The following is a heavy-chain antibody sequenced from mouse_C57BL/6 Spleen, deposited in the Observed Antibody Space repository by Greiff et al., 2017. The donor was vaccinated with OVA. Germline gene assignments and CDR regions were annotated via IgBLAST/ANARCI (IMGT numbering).Heavy chain of an antibody. J-gene: IGHJ4*01. D-gene: IGHD2-3*01. CDR2: IYPGDGDT. CDR3: ARGGLLPFYAMDY. V-gene: IGHV1-82*01. CDR1: GYAFSSSW. Sequence: VQLQQSEPELVKPGASVKISCKASGYAFSSSWMNWVKQRPGKGLEWIGRIYPGDGDTNYNGKFKGKATLTADKSSSTAYMQLSSLTSEDSAVYFCARGGLLPFYAMDYWGQGTSVTVSS.